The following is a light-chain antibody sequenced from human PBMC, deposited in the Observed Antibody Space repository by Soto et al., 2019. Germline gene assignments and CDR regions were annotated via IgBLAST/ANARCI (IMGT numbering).Light chain of an antibody. CDR3: AAWDDSLNGHVV. Sequence: QSVLTQPPSASRTPGQRVTISCSGSSSNIGRNTVNWYQQLPGTAPKLLIYGNNQRPSGVPARISGSKSGTSASLAISGLQSEDEADYYCAAWDDSLNGHVVFGGGTKLTVL. V-gene: IGLV1-44*01. CDR2: GNN. J-gene: IGLJ2*01. CDR1: SSNIGRNT.